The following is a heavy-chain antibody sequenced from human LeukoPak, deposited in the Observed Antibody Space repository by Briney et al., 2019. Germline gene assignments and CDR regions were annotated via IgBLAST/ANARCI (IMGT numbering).Heavy chain of an antibody. Sequence: GGSLRLSCAASGFTFVTYTMNWVRQAPGKGLEWVSGINWNGGSTGYADSVKGRFTISRDNAKNSLYLQMNSLRAEDTALYYCVRDGGNWFDPWGQGTLVTVSS. D-gene: IGHD2-15*01. CDR1: GFTFVTYT. J-gene: IGHJ5*02. CDR3: VRDGGNWFDP. CDR2: INWNGGST. V-gene: IGHV3-20*04.